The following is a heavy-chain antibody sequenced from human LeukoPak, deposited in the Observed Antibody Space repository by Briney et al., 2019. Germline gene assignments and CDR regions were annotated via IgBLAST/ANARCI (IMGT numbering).Heavy chain of an antibody. J-gene: IGHJ4*02. Sequence: GASVKVSCKASGYSFSDYYIQWVRQAPGQGLEWMGWINPKNGGTHYAQNFQGRVTMTSDTSISTLYMELTTLRSDDTVVFYCARDMIQGVMGYWGQGTPVTVSS. CDR3: ARDMIQGVMGY. CDR1: GYSFSDYY. V-gene: IGHV1-2*02. D-gene: IGHD3-10*01. CDR2: INPKNGGT.